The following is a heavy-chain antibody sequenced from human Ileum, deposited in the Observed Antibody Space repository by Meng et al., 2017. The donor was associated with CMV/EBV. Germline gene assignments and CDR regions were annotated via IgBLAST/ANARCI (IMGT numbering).Heavy chain of an antibody. CDR3: ARGPGGFGDFNFDY. CDR1: GDSITSFY. D-gene: IGHD3-16*01. Sequence: GRLAGSGPGLVKPSETLSLTCTVSGDSITSFYWSWIRQPAGKALEWIGRIYHGGSTNYNPSLKSRVTLSVDTSKNQFSMRLTSVTAADTAVYYCARGPGGFGDFNFDYWGQGTLVTVSS. CDR2: IYHGGST. V-gene: IGHV4-4*07. J-gene: IGHJ4*02.